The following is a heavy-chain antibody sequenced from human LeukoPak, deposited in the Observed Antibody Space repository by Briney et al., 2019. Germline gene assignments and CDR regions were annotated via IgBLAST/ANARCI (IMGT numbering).Heavy chain of an antibody. D-gene: IGHD3-10*01. V-gene: IGHV3-48*01. CDR3: AREVRGGPFDY. Sequence: GGSLRLSCAASGFTFSSYSMDWVRQAPGRGLEWVSYISSSSSTIYYADSVKGRFTISRDNAKNSLYLQMNSLRAEDTAVYYCAREVRGGPFDYWGQGTLVTVSS. J-gene: IGHJ4*02. CDR1: GFTFSSYS. CDR2: ISSSSSTI.